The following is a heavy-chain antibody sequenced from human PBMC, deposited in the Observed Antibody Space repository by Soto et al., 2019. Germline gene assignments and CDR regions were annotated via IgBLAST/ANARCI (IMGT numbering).Heavy chain of an antibody. D-gene: IGHD6-19*01. Sequence: QVQLEESGGNVVQPGRSLRLSCAASGFSFSDYGMHWVRQAPGKGLESVALLSYDGDKEYYADSVKGRFTISRDNSKNTAFLQMNSLRPEDTAVYYCGKDLMGEQGLGVMHYWGQGTLVTVSS. CDR2: LSYDGDKE. CDR1: GFSFSDYG. V-gene: IGHV3-30*18. CDR3: GKDLMGEQGLGVMHY. J-gene: IGHJ4*02.